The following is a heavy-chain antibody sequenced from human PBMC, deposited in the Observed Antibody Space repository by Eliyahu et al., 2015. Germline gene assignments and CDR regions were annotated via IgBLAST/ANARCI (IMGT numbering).Heavy chain of an antibody. Sequence: QVQLQESGPGLVKPSQTLSLTCTXXGGSISSGGYXWSWIRQHPGKGLXWIGYIYYSGSTYYNPSLKSRVTISVDTSKNQFSLKLSSVTAADTAVYYCARDSSSHAFDIWGQGTMVTVSS. CDR3: ARDSSSHAFDI. D-gene: IGHD6-13*01. V-gene: IGHV4-31*03. CDR2: IYYSGST. CDR1: GGSISSGGYX. J-gene: IGHJ3*02.